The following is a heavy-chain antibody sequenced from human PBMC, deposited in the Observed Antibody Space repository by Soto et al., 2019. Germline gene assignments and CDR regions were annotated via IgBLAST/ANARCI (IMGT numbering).Heavy chain of an antibody. CDR2: ISGTAGSS. J-gene: IGHJ6*02. V-gene: IGHV3-23*01. CDR1: GFTFSSYA. Sequence: EVQLLESGGGLVQPGGSLSVSCAASGFTFSSYAMTWVRQAPGKGLEWVAGISGTAGSSYYADSVKGRFTISRYNSKNTLYLQMNSLRAEDTVVYYCVKDEDRYSYRLMDVWGQVTTVNVSS. CDR3: VKDEDRYSYRLMDV. D-gene: IGHD5-18*01.